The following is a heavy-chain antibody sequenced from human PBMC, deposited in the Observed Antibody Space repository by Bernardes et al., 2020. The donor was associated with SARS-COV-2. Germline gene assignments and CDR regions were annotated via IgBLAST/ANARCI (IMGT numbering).Heavy chain of an antibody. V-gene: IGHV3-33*01. D-gene: IGHD4-17*01. CDR2: IWHDGSRE. CDR1: GFTFRDYT. J-gene: IGHJ5*01. CDR3: ATEDGEWLES. Sequence: GGSLRLSCAASGFTFRDYTMHWVRQAPGKGLEWVAVIWHDGSREYYVDSVKGRFAISRDNSNNTLYLQRNTLRVEDTALYRCATEDGEWLESWGQGTLVTVSS.